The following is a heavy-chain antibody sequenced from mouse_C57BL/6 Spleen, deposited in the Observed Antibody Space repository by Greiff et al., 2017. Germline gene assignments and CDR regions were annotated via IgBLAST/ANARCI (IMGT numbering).Heavy chain of an antibody. J-gene: IGHJ2*01. CDR1: GYSFPGYY. Sequence: VPLQQSGPELVKPGASVKISCKASGYSFPGYYMHWVKQSSETSLEWIGEFNPNTGGTSYNQKFKGEATITLAKSSSASYKQLKSLTSEDSAVYSCASRVTTGDYFDYWGQGTTLTVSS. V-gene: IGHV1-43*01. CDR2: FNPNTGGT. D-gene: IGHD2-3*01. CDR3: ASRVTTGDYFDY.